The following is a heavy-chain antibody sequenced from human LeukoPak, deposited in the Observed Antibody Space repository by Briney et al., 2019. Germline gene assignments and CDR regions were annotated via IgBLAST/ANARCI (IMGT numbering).Heavy chain of an antibody. CDR3: ATYTQHFGAPGGADY. Sequence: PGGSLRLSCVVSRLTFSGYWMRWVHQAPGKGLEWVAAINKDGSEKRYVDSVEGRFTISRDNARNSVYLQMTSLGAEDTAVYYCATYTQHFGAPGGADYWGLGTLVTVSS. D-gene: IGHD2-8*02. J-gene: IGHJ4*02. V-gene: IGHV3-7*03. CDR1: RLTFSGYW. CDR2: INKDGSEK.